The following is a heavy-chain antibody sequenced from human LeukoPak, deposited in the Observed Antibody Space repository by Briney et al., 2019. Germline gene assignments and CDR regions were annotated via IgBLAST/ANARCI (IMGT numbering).Heavy chain of an antibody. Sequence: GASVKVSCKASGYTFTSYAMNWVRQAPGQGLEWMGWINTNTGNPTYAQGFTGRFVFSLDTSVSTAYLQISSLKAEDTAVYYCTRGIGYCSSTSCKDYGMDVWGQGTTVTVSS. CDR1: GYTFTSYA. CDR2: INTNTGNP. CDR3: TRGIGYCSSTSCKDYGMDV. J-gene: IGHJ6*02. V-gene: IGHV7-4-1*02. D-gene: IGHD2-2*01.